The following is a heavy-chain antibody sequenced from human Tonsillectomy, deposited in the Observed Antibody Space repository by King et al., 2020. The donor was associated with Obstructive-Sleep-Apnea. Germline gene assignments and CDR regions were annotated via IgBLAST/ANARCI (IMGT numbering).Heavy chain of an antibody. V-gene: IGHV3-30*02. CDR3: AKDSRSWSFDY. D-gene: IGHD6-13*01. Sequence: VQLVESGGGVVQPGGSLRLSCAASGFTFSTYEMHWFRQGPGKGLEWGAFIRFVGSVKYYTDSVEGRFTISRDNSKNTLYLQMNSLRVEDTAVYYCAKDSRSWSFDYWGQGTLVTVSS. CDR1: GFTFSTYE. J-gene: IGHJ4*02. CDR2: IRFVGSVK.